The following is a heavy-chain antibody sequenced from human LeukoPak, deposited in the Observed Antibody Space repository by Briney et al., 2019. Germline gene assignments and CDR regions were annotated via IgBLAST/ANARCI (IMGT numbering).Heavy chain of an antibody. CDR2: IIPIFGTA. V-gene: IGHV1-69*13. J-gene: IGHJ5*02. CDR3: ARAGYCSSTSCENWFDP. D-gene: IGHD2-2*03. CDR1: GGTFSSYA. Sequence: SVKVSCKASGGTFSSYAISWVRQAPGQGLEWMGGIIPIFGTANYAQKFQGRVTITADESTSTAYMELSRLRSDDTAVYYCARAGYCSSTSCENWFDPWGQGTLVTVSS.